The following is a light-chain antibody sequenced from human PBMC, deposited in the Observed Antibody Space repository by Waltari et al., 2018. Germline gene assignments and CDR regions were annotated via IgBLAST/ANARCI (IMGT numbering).Light chain of an antibody. Sequence: SSELTQDPAVSVALGQTVRITCQGDSLRGYYASWYQQKPGQAPVLVIYGKNNRPSGIPDRFAGSSSGNTASLTITGAQAEEEAEYYCYSRDSSGDHLRVFGAGTKVTVL. CDR1: SLRGYY. V-gene: IGLV3-19*01. J-gene: IGLJ1*01. CDR2: GKN. CDR3: YSRDSSGDHLRV.